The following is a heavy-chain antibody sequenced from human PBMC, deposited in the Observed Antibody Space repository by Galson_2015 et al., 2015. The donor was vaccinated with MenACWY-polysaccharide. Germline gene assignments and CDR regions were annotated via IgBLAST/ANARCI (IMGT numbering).Heavy chain of an antibody. CDR3: ARDGDHDDYTDALDI. Sequence: SLRLSCAVSGFSFSSFHMNWVRQAPGKGLEWVSYISSSGKSIYYRDSVKGRFIISRDNAKNSLYLQMNSLRAEDTAIYYCARDGDHDDYTDALDIWGHGTMVTVSS. D-gene: IGHD4-11*01. J-gene: IGHJ3*02. V-gene: IGHV3-48*03. CDR2: ISSSGKSI. CDR1: GFSFSSFH.